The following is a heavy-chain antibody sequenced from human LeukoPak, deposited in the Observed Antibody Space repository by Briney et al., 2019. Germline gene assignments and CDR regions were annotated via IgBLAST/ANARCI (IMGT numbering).Heavy chain of an antibody. V-gene: IGHV3-21*01. CDR1: GFTFSTYN. D-gene: IGHD3-22*01. J-gene: IGHJ4*02. CDR2: ITSGDTYI. Sequence: GGSLRLSCAASGFTFSTYNMNWVRQAPGKGLEWVSSITSGDTYIYYADSVKGRFTISRDNAKNSLYLQMNSLRAEDTAVYYCARAHYYDSSGLDFWGQGTLVTVSS. CDR3: ARAHYYDSSGLDF.